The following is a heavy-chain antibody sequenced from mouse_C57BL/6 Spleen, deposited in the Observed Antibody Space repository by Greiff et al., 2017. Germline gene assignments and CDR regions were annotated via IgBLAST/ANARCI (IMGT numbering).Heavy chain of an antibody. V-gene: IGHV3-6*01. J-gene: IGHJ4*01. CDR3: ARDQNYGSSSYYYAMDY. CDR1: GYSITSGYY. D-gene: IGHD1-1*01. CDR2: ISYDGSN. Sequence: EVKLVESGPGLVKPSQSLSLTCSVTGYSITSGYYWNWIRQFPGNKLEWMGYISYDGSNNYNPSLKNRISITRDTSKNQFFLKLNSVTTEDTATYYCARDQNYGSSSYYYAMDYWGQGTSVTVSS.